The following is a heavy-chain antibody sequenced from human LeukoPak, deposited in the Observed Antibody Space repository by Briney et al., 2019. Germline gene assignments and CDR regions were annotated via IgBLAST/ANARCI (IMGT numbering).Heavy chain of an antibody. D-gene: IGHD6-13*01. V-gene: IGHV3-7*01. CDR3: ARVGTAEGTLEDY. J-gene: IGHJ4*02. CDR2: IKNDGSEK. Sequence: GGSLRLSCAASGFTFTTYWMSWVRQPPGKGLEWVANIKNDGSEKYYVDSVKGRFTISRDNAKNSLCLQMNSLRAEDTAVYYCARVGTAEGTLEDYWGQGTLVTVSS. CDR1: GFTFTTYW.